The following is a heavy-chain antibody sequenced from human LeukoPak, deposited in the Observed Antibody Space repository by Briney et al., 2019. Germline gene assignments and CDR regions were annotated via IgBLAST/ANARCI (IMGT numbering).Heavy chain of an antibody. Sequence: SETLSLTCAVYGGSFSGYYWSWIRQPPGKGLEWIGEINHSGSANYSPSLSSRVTISLDMSENQFSLKLTSVTAADTAVYYCARGQGTVTTHWGQGTLVAVSS. V-gene: IGHV4-34*01. CDR1: GGSFSGYY. CDR3: ARGQGTVTTH. J-gene: IGHJ4*02. D-gene: IGHD4-17*01. CDR2: INHSGSA.